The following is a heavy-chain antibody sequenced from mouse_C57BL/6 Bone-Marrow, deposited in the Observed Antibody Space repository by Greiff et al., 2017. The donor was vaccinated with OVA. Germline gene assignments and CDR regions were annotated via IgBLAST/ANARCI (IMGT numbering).Heavy chain of an antibody. J-gene: IGHJ3*01. CDR1: GYTFTSYW. Sequence: QVQLQRPGAELVKPGASVKLSCKASGYTFTSYWMQWVKQRPGQGLEWIGEIDPSDSYTNYNQKFKGKATLTVDTSSSTAYMQLSSLTSEDSAVYYCARRVYDYAFAYWGQGTLVTVSA. CDR3: ARRVYDYAFAY. CDR2: IDPSDSYT. D-gene: IGHD2-4*01. V-gene: IGHV1-50*01.